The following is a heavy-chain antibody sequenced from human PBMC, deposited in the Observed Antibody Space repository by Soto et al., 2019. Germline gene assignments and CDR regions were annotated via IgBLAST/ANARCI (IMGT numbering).Heavy chain of an antibody. CDR2: INPSGGST. V-gene: IGHV1-46*03. D-gene: IGHD1-26*01. CDR3: AATPSYYFDY. J-gene: IGHJ4*02. CDR1: GYTLTNYY. Sequence: ASVKVSCKASGYTLTNYYVHWVRQAPGQGLGWMGIINPSGGSTSYAQNFQGRVTMTRDTSTSTVYMELSSLRSEDTAVYYCAATPSYYFDYWGQGTLVTVPS.